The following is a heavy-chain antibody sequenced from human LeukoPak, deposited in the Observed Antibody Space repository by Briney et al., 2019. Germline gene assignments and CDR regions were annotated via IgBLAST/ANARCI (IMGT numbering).Heavy chain of an antibody. Sequence: VASVKVSCKASGGTFSSYAISWVRQAPGQGLEWMGWISAYNGNTNYAQKLQGRVTMTTDTSTSTAYMELRSLRSDDTAVYYCARVRSEFFDYWGQGTLVTVSS. V-gene: IGHV1-18*01. J-gene: IGHJ4*02. CDR2: ISAYNGNT. CDR3: ARVRSEFFDY. D-gene: IGHD3-10*01. CDR1: GGTFSSYA.